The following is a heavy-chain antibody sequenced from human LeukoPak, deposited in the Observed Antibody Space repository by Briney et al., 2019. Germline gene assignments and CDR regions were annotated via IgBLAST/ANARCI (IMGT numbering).Heavy chain of an antibody. D-gene: IGHD3-22*01. V-gene: IGHV3-69-1*01. CDR2: ITRENWI. J-gene: IGHJ4*02. Sequence: GGSLRLSCAASGFSVSEYYVTWVRQAPGKGLEWISYITRENWIYYSDSMKGRFTISRDHAKNSVYLEMNSLRADDTAVYYCARGLHLDSSGSLYYWGQGTLVTASS. CDR1: GFSVSEYY. CDR3: ARGLHLDSSGSLYY.